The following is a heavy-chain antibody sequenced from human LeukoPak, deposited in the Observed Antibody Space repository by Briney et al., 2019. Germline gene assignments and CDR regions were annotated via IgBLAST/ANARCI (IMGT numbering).Heavy chain of an antibody. CDR2: INHSGSS. Sequence: SETLSLTCAVYGGSFSAYYWTWIRQPPGKGLEWIGEINHSGSSNYNSSLRSRVTISVDTSYKQFSLRLSSVTAADTAVYYCAPRGDIEHSYVYGKRFDPWGQGTRVTVSS. CDR3: APRGDIEHSYVYGKRFDP. CDR1: GGSFSAYY. V-gene: IGHV4-34*01. D-gene: IGHD5-18*01. J-gene: IGHJ5*02.